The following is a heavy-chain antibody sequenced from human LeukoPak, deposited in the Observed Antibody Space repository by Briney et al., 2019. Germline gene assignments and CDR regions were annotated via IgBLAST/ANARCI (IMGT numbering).Heavy chain of an antibody. D-gene: IGHD3-22*01. J-gene: IGHJ4*02. CDR2: ISYDGSNK. CDR1: GFTFSSYG. CDR3: AKDGVGDYDSSGFVDY. Sequence: GRSLRLSCAASGFTFSSYGMHWVRQAPGKGLEWAAVISYDGSNKYYADSVKGRFTISRDNSKNTLYLQMNSLRAEDTAVYYCAKDGVGDYDSSGFVDYWGQGTLVTVSS. V-gene: IGHV3-30*18.